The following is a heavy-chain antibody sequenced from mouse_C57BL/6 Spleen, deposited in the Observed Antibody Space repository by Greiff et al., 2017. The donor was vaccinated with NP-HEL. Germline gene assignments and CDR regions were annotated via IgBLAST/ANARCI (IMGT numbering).Heavy chain of an antibody. J-gene: IGHJ4*01. CDR3: ARRGIYDGYYYAMDY. D-gene: IGHD2-3*01. V-gene: IGHV1-9*01. CDR1: GYTFTGYW. CDR2: ILPGSGST. Sequence: VKLQESGAELMKPGASVKLSCKATGYTFTGYWIEWVKQRPGHGLEWIGEILPGSGSTNYNEKFKGKATFTADTSSNTAYMQLSSQTTEDSAIYYCARRGIYDGYYYAMDYWGQGTSVTVSS.